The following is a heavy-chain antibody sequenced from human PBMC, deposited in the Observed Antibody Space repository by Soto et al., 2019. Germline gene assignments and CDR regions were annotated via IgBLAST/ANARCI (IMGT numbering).Heavy chain of an antibody. CDR1: GGTFSSYT. CDR3: ARGGGIVATITKFDY. Sequence: GASVKVSCKASGGTFSSYTISWVRQAPGQGLEWMGRIIPILGIANYAQKFQGRVTITADKSTSTAYMELSSLRSEDTAAYYCARGGGIVATITKFDYWGQGTLVTVSS. CDR2: IIPILGIA. J-gene: IGHJ4*02. V-gene: IGHV1-69*02. D-gene: IGHD5-12*01.